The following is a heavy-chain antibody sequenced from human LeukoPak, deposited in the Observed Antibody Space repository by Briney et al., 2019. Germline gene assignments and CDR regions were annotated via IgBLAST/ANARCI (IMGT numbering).Heavy chain of an antibody. CDR2: ITPSGDST. J-gene: IGHJ3*01. V-gene: IGHV1-46*01. CDR3: ARPTLGSFSLAFDL. D-gene: IGHD1-26*01. CDR1: AFTFTNYH. Sequence: ASVTLCFTSSAFTFTNYHLHWVRHAPGPGKERMGIITPSGDSTTYAQKFQGRFTMSRDASTSTLYMELSSLRSEDTALYYCARPTLGSFSLAFDLWGQGRTVTVS.